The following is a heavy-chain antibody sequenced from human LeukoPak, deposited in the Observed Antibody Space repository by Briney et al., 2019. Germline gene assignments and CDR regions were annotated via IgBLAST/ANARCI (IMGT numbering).Heavy chain of an antibody. CDR2: IYSGGST. D-gene: IGHD6-13*01. V-gene: IGHV3-66*01. J-gene: IGHJ4*02. Sequence: GGSLRLSCAASGFTVSSNYMSWVRQAPGKGLEWVSVIYSGGSTYYADSVKGRFTISRDNSKNTLYLQMKSLRAEDTAVYYCAKVGSSSWYNLDVDYWGQGTLVTVSS. CDR3: AKVGSSSWYNLDVDY. CDR1: GFTVSSNY.